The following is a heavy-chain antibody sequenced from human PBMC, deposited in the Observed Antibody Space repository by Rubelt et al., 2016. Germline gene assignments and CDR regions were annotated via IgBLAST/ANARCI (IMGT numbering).Heavy chain of an antibody. Sequence: QVQLQQSGPGLVKPSETLSLTCSVPGGSTSSSSYYWAWVRQPPGKGLEWIGSIYYSGSTYYNPSLKSRVTISVDTSTNQFPLKLCSVTAADTAVYYCARLRWNDFWFDPWGQGTLVTVSS. CDR3: ARLRWNDFWFDP. D-gene: IGHD1-1*01. J-gene: IGHJ5*02. CDR1: GGSTSSSSYY. CDR2: IYYSGST. V-gene: IGHV4-39*01.